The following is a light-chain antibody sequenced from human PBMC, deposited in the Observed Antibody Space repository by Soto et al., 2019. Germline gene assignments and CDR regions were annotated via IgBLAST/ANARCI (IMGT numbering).Light chain of an antibody. CDR3: QQYDNLPVT. CDR2: AAS. V-gene: IGKV1-33*01. CDR1: QDISTY. J-gene: IGKJ3*01. Sequence: IQMTQSPSSLSAFVGDRVTITCQASQDISTYVNWYQQKPGKTPNLLIYAASNLETRVPSRFSGSGSGTKFTLTISRLQSEDIGTYYCQQYDNLPVTFGPGTKVNVK.